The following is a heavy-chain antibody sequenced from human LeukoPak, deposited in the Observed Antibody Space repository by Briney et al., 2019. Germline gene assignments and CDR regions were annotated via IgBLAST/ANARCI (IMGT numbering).Heavy chain of an antibody. J-gene: IGHJ4*02. V-gene: IGHV4-39*01. CDR3: ARQESSNWD. CDR2: IFYSGST. Sequence: SETLSLTCAVSGGSIRSSTYYWGWIRQPPGKGLEWIGSIFYSGSTYYNPSLKSRVTISVDTSKNQFSVKLNSVTAADTAVYSCARQESSNWDWGQGTLVTVSS. D-gene: IGHD4-11*01. CDR1: GGSIRSSTYY.